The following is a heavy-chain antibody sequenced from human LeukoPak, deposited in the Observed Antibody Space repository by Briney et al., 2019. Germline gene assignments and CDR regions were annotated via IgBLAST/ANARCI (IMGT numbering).Heavy chain of an antibody. Sequence: TSETLSLTCIVSGGSISSISSNNYHWGWIRQPPGKGLEWIGSIYYSGSTYYNPSLKSRVTISVDTSKNQFSLKLSSVTAADTALHYCAREMGVVTAHGIDVWGQGTTVTVSS. CDR3: AREMGVVTAHGIDV. J-gene: IGHJ6*02. D-gene: IGHD4-23*01. CDR1: GGSISSISSNNYH. V-gene: IGHV4-39*02. CDR2: IYYSGST.